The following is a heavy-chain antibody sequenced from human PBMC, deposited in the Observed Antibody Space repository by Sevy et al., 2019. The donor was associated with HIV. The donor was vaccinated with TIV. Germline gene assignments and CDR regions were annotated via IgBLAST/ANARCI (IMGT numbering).Heavy chain of an antibody. CDR2: LSFGCGKI. J-gene: IGHJ4*02. Sequence: GGSLRLSCAASGFDFSIYSMSWVRQAPGKGLEWVSTLSFGCGKINYSDSVKGRFTISRDNSKSSVYLQMNNMRVEDTAVYYCAREGCTKPHDYWGQGTLVTVSS. V-gene: IGHV3-23*01. CDR1: GFDFSIYS. CDR3: AREGCTKPHDY. D-gene: IGHD2-8*01.